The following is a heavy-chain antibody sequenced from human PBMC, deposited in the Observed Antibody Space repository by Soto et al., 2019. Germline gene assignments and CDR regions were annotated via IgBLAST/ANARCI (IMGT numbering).Heavy chain of an antibody. V-gene: IGHV1-69*06. CDR1: GGTFNSYA. CDR2: VIPLYGTP. D-gene: IGHD3-3*01. Sequence: QVQLVQSGAEVKKPGSSLKVSCKASGGTFNSYAISWVRQAPGQGLEWMGGVIPLYGTPNYAQKFQGRVTITADKSTSTGYLELSSLRSEDTAVYYCAMPLLEWLYDAFYIWGQGTMVTVSS. J-gene: IGHJ3*02. CDR3: AMPLLEWLYDAFYI.